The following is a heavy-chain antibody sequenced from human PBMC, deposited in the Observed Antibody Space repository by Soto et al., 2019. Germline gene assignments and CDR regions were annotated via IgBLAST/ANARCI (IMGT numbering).Heavy chain of an antibody. J-gene: IGHJ5*02. CDR1: RYTFTSYY. Sequence: ASVKVSCKAPRYTFTSYYINWVRQAPGQGPEWMGVINPHGGSTAYAQKFKGRVTLTRDTSASTVYMEVSSLTSEDTAMYYCARSSGGNFGIIIEGNNWFAPWGQGTLVTVSS. CDR2: INPHGGST. CDR3: ARSSGGNFGIIIEGNNWFAP. V-gene: IGHV1-46*01. D-gene: IGHD1-26*01.